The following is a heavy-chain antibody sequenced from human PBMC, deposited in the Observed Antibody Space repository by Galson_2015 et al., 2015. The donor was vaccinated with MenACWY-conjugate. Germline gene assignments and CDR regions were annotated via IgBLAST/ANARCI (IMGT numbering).Heavy chain of an antibody. CDR1: GFTFSSCA. CDR2: VSDVGTT. CDR3: AKGYFGSGSLPTLDF. V-gene: IGHV3-23*01. D-gene: IGHD3-10*01. J-gene: IGHJ4*02. Sequence: SLRLACAASGFTFSSCAMSWVRQAPGKGLEWLSSVSDVGTTYYADSVKGRFTISRDNSENTLRLQVSSLRAEDTAMYYCAKGYFGSGSLPTLDFWGQGTLVTVSS.